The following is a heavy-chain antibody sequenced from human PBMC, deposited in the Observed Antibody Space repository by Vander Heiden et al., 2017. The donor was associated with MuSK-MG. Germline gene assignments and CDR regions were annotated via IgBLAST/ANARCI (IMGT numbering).Heavy chain of an antibody. Sequence: EVQLVASGGGLVQPGGVLRLSCAATGIPFSSSWMSWVRQAPEKGLEWVANIKPDGSGGYYVDSVKGRFTISRDNVKTSLYLQMNSLRAEDTAVYYGVRETRGPDYWGQGTLVTVS. J-gene: IGHJ4*02. V-gene: IGHV3-7*03. CDR1: GIPFSSSW. CDR3: VRETRGPDY. CDR2: IKPDGSGG. D-gene: IGHD3-10*01.